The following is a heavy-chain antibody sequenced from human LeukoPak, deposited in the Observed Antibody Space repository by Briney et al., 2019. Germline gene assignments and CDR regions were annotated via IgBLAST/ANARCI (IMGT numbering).Heavy chain of an antibody. CDR2: ISYDGSNK. J-gene: IGHJ4*02. D-gene: IGHD1-26*01. V-gene: IGHV3-30-3*01. Sequence: PGRSLRLSWAASGFTFSSYAMHWVRQAPGKGLEWVAVISYDGSNKYYADSVKGRFTISRDNSKNTLYLQMNSLRAEDTAVYYCARVSGGRHAYDYWGQGTLVTVSS. CDR3: ARVSGGRHAYDY. CDR1: GFTFSSYA.